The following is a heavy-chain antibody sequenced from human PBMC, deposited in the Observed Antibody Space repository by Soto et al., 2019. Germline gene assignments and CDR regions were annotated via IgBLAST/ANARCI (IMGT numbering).Heavy chain of an antibody. Sequence: PSETLSLTCAVSGFSISRGYYWGWIRQPPGKGLEWIGSMYQSGTTYYNPSLKGRVTLSVDTSKNQFSLKLSSVTAADTALYYCARAWSRDGYNGSYFDYWGPGALLTVSS. CDR1: GFSISRGYY. CDR2: MYQSGTT. J-gene: IGHJ4*02. CDR3: ARAWSRDGYNGSYFDY. D-gene: IGHD5-12*01. V-gene: IGHV4-38-2*01.